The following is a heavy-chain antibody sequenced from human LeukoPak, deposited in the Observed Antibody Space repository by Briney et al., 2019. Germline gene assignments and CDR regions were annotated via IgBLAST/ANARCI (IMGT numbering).Heavy chain of an antibody. D-gene: IGHD6-6*01. Sequence: SVTVSFTGSGYTFTVYYMHWVRQAPGQGLEWMGWINPNSGGTNYAQKFQGRVTMTRDTSTSTVYMELSRLRSDDTAVYYCARDRGIAARPIGLGYWGQGTLVTVSS. J-gene: IGHJ4*02. CDR2: INPNSGGT. CDR1: GYTFTVYY. CDR3: ARDRGIAARPIGLGY. V-gene: IGHV1-2*02.